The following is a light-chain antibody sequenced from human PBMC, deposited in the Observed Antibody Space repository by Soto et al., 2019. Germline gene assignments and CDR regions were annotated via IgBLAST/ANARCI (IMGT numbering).Light chain of an antibody. CDR1: SSNIGAGYD. CDR2: GNN. V-gene: IGLV1-40*01. Sequence: QSVLTQPPSVSGAPGQRVAISCTGSSSNIGAGYDVHWYQQRPGTAPKLLIFGNNNRPSGIPDRFSGSKSGTSATLGITGFQTGDEADYYCGSWDSSLSAYVFGTGTKV. J-gene: IGLJ1*01. CDR3: GSWDSSLSAYV.